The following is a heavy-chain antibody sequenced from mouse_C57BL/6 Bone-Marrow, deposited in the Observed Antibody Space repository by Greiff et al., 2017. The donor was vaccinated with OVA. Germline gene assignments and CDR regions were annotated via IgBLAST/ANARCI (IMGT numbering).Heavy chain of an antibody. D-gene: IGHD1-1*01. CDR3: AIGGSSSFCYAMDY. V-gene: IGHV1-74*01. CDR2: IHPSDSDT. CDR1: GYTFTNYW. Sequence: QVQLQQPGAELVKPGASVKVSCKASGYTFTNYWMHWVKQRPGQGLEWIGRIHPSDSDTNYNQKFKGKATLTVDKSSSTAYMQLSSLTSEDSAVYYCAIGGSSSFCYAMDYWGQGTSVTVSS. J-gene: IGHJ4*01.